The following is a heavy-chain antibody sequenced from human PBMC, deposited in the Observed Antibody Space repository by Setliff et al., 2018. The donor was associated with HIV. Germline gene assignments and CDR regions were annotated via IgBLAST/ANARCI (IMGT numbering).Heavy chain of an antibody. CDR3: ATLDYYGSQTYNLALHY. D-gene: IGHD3-10*01. V-gene: IGHV3-66*02. CDR1: GFTVSNNY. CDR2: IYSGGNT. J-gene: IGHJ4*02. Sequence: GSLRLSCAASGFTVSNNYMSWVRQAPGKGLEWVSLIYSGGNTFYADSVKGRFTISRDNSKNTLYLQMNSLRDEDTAVYYCATLDYYGSQTYNLALHYWGQGTLVTVSS.